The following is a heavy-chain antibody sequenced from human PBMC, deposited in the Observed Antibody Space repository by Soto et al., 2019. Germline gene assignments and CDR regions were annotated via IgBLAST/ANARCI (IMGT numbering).Heavy chain of an antibody. D-gene: IGHD2-15*01. Sequence: GGSLRLSCAASGFIFSGYYITWIRQAPWKGLEWVSYISGSGIHIYYADSVRGRFTISRENAKNSLYLQLNSLRVEDTAVYYCAGARPDIVMVVGATTGYYGMDVFGQRTTVTVSS. CDR3: AGARPDIVMVVGATTGYYGMDV. J-gene: IGHJ6*02. V-gene: IGHV3-11*01. CDR2: ISGSGIHI. CDR1: GFIFSGYY.